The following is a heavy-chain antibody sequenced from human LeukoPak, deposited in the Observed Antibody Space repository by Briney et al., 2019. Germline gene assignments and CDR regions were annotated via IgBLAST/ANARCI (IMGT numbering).Heavy chain of an antibody. CDR3: ARADIVVVPAAPGAFDI. J-gene: IGHJ3*02. CDR2: TYYRSKWYN. Sequence: SQTLSLTCAISGDSVSSNSAAWNWIRQSPSRGLEWLGRTYYRSKWYNDYAVSVKSRITINPDTSKNQFSLQLNSVTPEDTAVYYCARADIVVVPAAPGAFDIWGQGTMVTVSS. D-gene: IGHD2-2*01. CDR1: GDSVSSNSAA. V-gene: IGHV6-1*01.